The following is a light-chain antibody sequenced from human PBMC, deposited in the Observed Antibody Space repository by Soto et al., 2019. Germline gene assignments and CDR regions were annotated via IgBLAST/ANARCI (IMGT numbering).Light chain of an antibody. Sequence: QSPLTQPASVSWSPGQSITISCTGTSSDVGGYNYVSWHQLHPGKAPKLMVYEVSNRPSGVSNRFSGSKSGNTASLTISGLQAEDEADYYCSSYTSSSTYVFGTGTKVTVL. CDR2: EVS. CDR3: SSYTSSSTYV. CDR1: SSDVGGYNY. V-gene: IGLV2-14*01. J-gene: IGLJ1*01.